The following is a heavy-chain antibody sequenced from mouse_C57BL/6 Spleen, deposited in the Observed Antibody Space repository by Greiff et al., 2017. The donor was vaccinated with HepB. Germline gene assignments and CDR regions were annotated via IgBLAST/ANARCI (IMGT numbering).Heavy chain of an antibody. J-gene: IGHJ4*01. Sequence: VQLQQPGAELVMPGASVKLSCKASGYTFTSYWMHWVKQRPGQGLEWIGEIDPSDSYTNYNQKFKGKSTLTVDKSSSTAYMQLSSLTSEDSAVYYCARWRELRREAMDYWGQGTSVTVSS. V-gene: IGHV1-69*01. CDR3: ARWRELRREAMDY. D-gene: IGHD4-1*01. CDR2: IDPSDSYT. CDR1: GYTFTSYW.